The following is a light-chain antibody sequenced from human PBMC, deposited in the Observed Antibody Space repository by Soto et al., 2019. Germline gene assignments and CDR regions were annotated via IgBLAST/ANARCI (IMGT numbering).Light chain of an antibody. J-gene: IGKJ2*01. CDR2: VAS. Sequence: DIQLTQSPSFLSASVGDRVTMTCRASQDISSYLAWYQQKPGKAPKLLIYVASTLQSGVPSRFSGSGSGTEFTLTISSLQPEDFATYYCLQLNSYPYTFGQGTKLEIK. CDR1: QDISSY. CDR3: LQLNSYPYT. V-gene: IGKV1-9*01.